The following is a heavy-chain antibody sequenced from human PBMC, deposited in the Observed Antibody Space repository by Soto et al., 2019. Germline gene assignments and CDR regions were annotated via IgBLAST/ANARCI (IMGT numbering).Heavy chain of an antibody. D-gene: IGHD6-13*01. CDR1: GGSFSGYY. CDR3: ARGRKQLVLAYYDYYGMDV. CDR2: INHSGST. Sequence: SETLSLTCAVYGGSFSGYYWSWIRQPPGKGLEWIGEINHSGSTNYNPSLKSRVTISVDTSKNQFSLKLNSMTAADTAVYYCARGRKQLVLAYYDYYGMDVWGQGPTVTVS. V-gene: IGHV4-34*01. J-gene: IGHJ6*02.